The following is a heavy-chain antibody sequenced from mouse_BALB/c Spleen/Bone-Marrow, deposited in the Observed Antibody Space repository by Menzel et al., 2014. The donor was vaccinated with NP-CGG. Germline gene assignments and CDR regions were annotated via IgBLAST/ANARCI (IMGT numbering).Heavy chain of an antibody. CDR3: TRAMITRAWFAY. CDR1: GYTFTSYW. J-gene: IGHJ3*01. CDR2: IYPGNSDT. D-gene: IGHD2-4*01. Sequence: EVQLQQSGTVLARPGASVKMSCKASGYTFTSYWMHWVKQRPGQGLEWIGAIYPGNSDTSYNQKFKGKAKLTAVTSTSTAHMELSSLTNEDSAVYYCTRAMITRAWFAYWGQGTLVTVSA. V-gene: IGHV1-5*01.